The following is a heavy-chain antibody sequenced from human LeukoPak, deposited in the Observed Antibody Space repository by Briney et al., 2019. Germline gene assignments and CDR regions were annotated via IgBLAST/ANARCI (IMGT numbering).Heavy chain of an antibody. J-gene: IGHJ3*02. D-gene: IGHD3-22*01. CDR3: ATDTGYYDSSGYYLYDAFDI. CDR1: GYTLTELS. CDR2: FDPEDGET. V-gene: IGHV1-24*01. Sequence: GASVKDSCKVSGYTLTELSMHWVRQAPGKGLEWMGGFDPEDGETIYAQKFQGRVTMTEDTSTDTAYMELSSLRSEDTAVYYCATDTGYYDSSGYYLYDAFDIWGQGTMVTVSS.